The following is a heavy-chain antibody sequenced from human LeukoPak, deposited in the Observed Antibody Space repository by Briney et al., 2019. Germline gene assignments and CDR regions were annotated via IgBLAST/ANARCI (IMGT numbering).Heavy chain of an antibody. J-gene: IGHJ3*02. CDR1: GYTFTGYY. D-gene: IGHD6-19*01. V-gene: IGHV1-2*06. CDR3: ALGEQWLENDAFDI. CDR2: INPNSGGT. Sequence: ASVKVSCKASGYTFTGYYIHWVRQAPGQGLEWMGRINPNSGGTNYAQKFQGRVTMTRDTSISTAYMELSRLRSDDTAVYYCALGEQWLENDAFDIWGQGTMVTVSS.